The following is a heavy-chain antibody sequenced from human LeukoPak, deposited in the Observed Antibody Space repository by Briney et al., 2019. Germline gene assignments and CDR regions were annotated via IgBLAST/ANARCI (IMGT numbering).Heavy chain of an antibody. Sequence: GGSLRLSCAASGFIFTKYWMSWVRQAPGKGLEWVANIKQDGTVTYYVDSVKGRFSISRDDAKNSLYLQMDSLRVEDTAVYYCARDCETHCGVDPPDYWGQGTLVTVSS. CDR2: IKQDGTVT. CDR3: ARDCETHCGVDPPDY. CDR1: GFIFTKYW. V-gene: IGHV3-7*01. J-gene: IGHJ4*02. D-gene: IGHD2-21*02.